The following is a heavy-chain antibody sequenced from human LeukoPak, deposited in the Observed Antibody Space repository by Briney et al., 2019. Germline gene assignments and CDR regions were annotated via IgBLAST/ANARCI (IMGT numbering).Heavy chain of an antibody. CDR2: ISSNGGST. J-gene: IGHJ4*02. CDR3: ARDAGYCSGGSCPGYYFDY. CDR1: GFTFSSYA. D-gene: IGHD2-15*01. V-gene: IGHV3-64*01. Sequence: PGGSLRLSCAASGFTFSSYAMHWVRQAPGKGLEYVSAISSNGGSTYYANSVKGRFTISRDNSKNTLYLQVGSLRAEDMAVYYCARDAGYCSGGSCPGYYFDYWGQGTLVTVSS.